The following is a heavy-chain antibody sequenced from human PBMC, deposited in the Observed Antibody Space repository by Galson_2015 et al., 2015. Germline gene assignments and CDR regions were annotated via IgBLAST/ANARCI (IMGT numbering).Heavy chain of an antibody. J-gene: IGHJ5*02. Sequence: QSGAEVKKPGESLKISCKGSGYSFTSYWIGWVRQMPGKGLEWMGIIYPGDSDTRYSPSFQGQVTISADKSISTAYLQWSSLKASDTAMYYCARQDCSSTSCRENWFDPWGQGTLVTVSS. CDR1: GYSFTSYW. D-gene: IGHD2-2*01. V-gene: IGHV5-51*01. CDR3: ARQDCSSTSCRENWFDP. CDR2: IYPGDSDT.